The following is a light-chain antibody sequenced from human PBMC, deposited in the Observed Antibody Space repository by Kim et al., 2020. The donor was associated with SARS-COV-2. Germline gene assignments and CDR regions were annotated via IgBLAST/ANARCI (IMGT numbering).Light chain of an antibody. Sequence: QSVLTQPASMSGSPGQSITVSCTGTSSDLRTYNYISWYQQHPGKAPKLIIYDVTNRPSGVSDRFSGSKSGHTVSLTISGLQAEDEADYYCSSYTSTNTLVFGGGTQLTVL. CDR3: SSYTSTNTLV. CDR1: SSDLRTYNY. V-gene: IGLV2-14*03. J-gene: IGLJ2*01. CDR2: DVT.